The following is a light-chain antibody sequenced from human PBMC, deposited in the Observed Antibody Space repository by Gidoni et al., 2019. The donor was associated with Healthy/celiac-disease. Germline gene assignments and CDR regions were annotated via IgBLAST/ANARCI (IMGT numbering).Light chain of an antibody. Sequence: DIQMTKSPSSLSASVGDRVTITCRASQSISSYLNWYQQKPGKAPKLLIYAASSVQSGVPSRFSGSGSGTDFTLTISSLQPEDFATYYCQQSYSTPRSFGQGTKLEI. CDR1: QSISSY. V-gene: IGKV1-39*01. J-gene: IGKJ2*04. CDR3: QQSYSTPRS. CDR2: AAS.